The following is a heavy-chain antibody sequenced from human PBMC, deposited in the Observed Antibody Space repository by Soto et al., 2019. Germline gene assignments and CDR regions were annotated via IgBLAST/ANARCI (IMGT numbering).Heavy chain of an antibody. CDR2: ISSKGSYI. Sequence: DVQLVESGGGLVKPGGSLRLSGAASGFNFSTYGMNWVRQAPGKGLEWVSSISSKGSYIYYTPSVKGRFTISRDNAKNSVYLQRNCLRADDTAVYYCGRDRSHYAGVGKIDPWGQGTLVAVSS. D-gene: IGHD3-10*01. V-gene: IGHV3-21*02. J-gene: IGHJ5*02. CDR3: GRDRSHYAGVGKIDP. CDR1: GFNFSTYG.